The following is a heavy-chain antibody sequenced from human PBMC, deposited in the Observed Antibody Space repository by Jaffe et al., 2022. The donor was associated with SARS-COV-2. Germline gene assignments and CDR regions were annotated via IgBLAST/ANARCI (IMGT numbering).Heavy chain of an antibody. D-gene: IGHD3-16*01. V-gene: IGHV4-39*01. CDR1: GGSISSSSYY. CDR2: IYYSGST. CDR3: ASRPPMINYGVAFDY. J-gene: IGHJ4*02. Sequence: QLQLQESGPGLVKPSETLSLTCTVSGGSISSSSYYWGWIRQPPGKGLEWIGSIYYSGSTYYNPSLKSRVTISVDTSKNQFSLKLSSVTAADTAVYYCASRPPMINYGVAFDYWGQGTLVTVSS.